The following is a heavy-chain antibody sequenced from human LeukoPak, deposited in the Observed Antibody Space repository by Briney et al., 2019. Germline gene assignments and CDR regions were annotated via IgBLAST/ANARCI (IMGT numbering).Heavy chain of an antibody. CDR3: AKGGMVAAFDI. Sequence: PGGSLRLSCAASGFTFSSYAMHWVRQAPGKGLEYVSAISSNGGSTYYANSVKGRFTISRDNSKNTLYLQMGSLRAEDMAVYYCAKGGMVAAFDIWGQGTMVTVSS. CDR1: GFTFSSYA. J-gene: IGHJ3*02. V-gene: IGHV3-64*01. CDR2: ISSNGGST. D-gene: IGHD3-3*01.